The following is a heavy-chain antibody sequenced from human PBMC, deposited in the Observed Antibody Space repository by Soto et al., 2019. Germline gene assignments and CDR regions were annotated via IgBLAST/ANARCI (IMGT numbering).Heavy chain of an antibody. V-gene: IGHV1-69*01. D-gene: IGHD1-26*01. CDR2: IIPILGTA. CDR1: GGTFSSYA. Sequence: QVQLVQSGAEVKKPGSSVKVSCKASGGTFSSYAISWVRQAPGQGLEWMGGIIPILGTANYAQKFQGRVTITADESTSKAHMEPRSVRPENRGVDYCATRAAKFGAMNYYCDGMHLWGQGTPGTLPS. CDR3: ATRAAKFGAMNYYCDGMHL. J-gene: IGHJ6*02.